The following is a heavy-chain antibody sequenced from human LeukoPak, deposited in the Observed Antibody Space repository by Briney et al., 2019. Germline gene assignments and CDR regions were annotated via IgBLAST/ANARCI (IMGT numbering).Heavy chain of an antibody. Sequence: GGSLRLSCAVSGFRVSDYCMSWVRQAPGKGLEWVGLIRDSGEAFYADFARGRFAISRDESENTLYLQMNSLRVEDTAVHFCARDRAANQDWVEFDPWGQGTPVIVSS. J-gene: IGHJ5*02. CDR3: ARDRAANQDWVEFDP. CDR2: IRDSGEA. D-gene: IGHD3/OR15-3a*01. CDR1: GFRVSDYC. V-gene: IGHV3-66*03.